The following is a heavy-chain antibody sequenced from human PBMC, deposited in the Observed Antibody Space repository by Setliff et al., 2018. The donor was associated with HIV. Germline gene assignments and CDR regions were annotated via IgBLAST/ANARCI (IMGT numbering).Heavy chain of an antibody. CDR1: GGSISIYTHY. CDR3: ARLRITMIMMLNYFDY. D-gene: IGHD3-22*01. Sequence: SETLSLTCTVSGGSISIYTHYWGWIRQPPGKGLEWIGEINHSGSTNYNPSLKSRVTMSVDKSKNQFSLRLSSVTAADTAVYFCARLRITMIMMLNYFDYWGQGTLVTVSS. J-gene: IGHJ4*02. V-gene: IGHV4-61*05. CDR2: INHSGST.